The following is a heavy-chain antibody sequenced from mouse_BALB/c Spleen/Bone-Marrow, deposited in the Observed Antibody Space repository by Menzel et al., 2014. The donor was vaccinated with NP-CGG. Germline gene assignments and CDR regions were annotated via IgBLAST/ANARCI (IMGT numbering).Heavy chain of an antibody. J-gene: IGHJ3*01. V-gene: IGHV4-1*02. CDR3: ARLCIYGLFAS. Sequence: EVQLVESGGGLVQPGGSLKLSCAASGFDFSRYWMSWVRQAPGKGLEWIGEINPDSSTINYTPSLKDKFIISRDNAKNTLYLQMIKVTSDDTALYYYARLCIYGLFASWPPWTLVTVSA. D-gene: IGHD1-2*01. CDR2: INPDSSTI. CDR1: GFDFSRYW.